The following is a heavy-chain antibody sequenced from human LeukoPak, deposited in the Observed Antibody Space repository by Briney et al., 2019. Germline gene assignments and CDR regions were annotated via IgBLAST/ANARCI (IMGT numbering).Heavy chain of an antibody. CDR1: GGTFSSYA. D-gene: IGHD6-19*01. CDR2: IIPIFGTA. J-gene: IGHJ4*02. V-gene: IGHV1-69*01. CDR3: ARRIAVADDLFDY. Sequence: SSVEVSCKASGGTFSSYAISWVRQAPGQGLEWMGGIIPIFGTANYAQKFQGRVTITADESTSTAYMELSSLRSEDTAVYYCARRIAVADDLFDYWGQGTLVTVSS.